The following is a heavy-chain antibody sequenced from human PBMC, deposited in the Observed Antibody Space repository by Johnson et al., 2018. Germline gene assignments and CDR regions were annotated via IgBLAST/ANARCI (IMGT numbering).Heavy chain of an antibody. Sequence: VQLLESGGGVVQPGRSLRLSCAASGFTFSSYVLHWVRQAPGKGLEWVAVIWYDGSNKYYADSVKGRFTISRDNSKNTRYLQLNSLRAEDTAVYYCARWGTYSGSLGNIFWGQGTMVTVSS. V-gene: IGHV3-33*01. CDR1: GFTFSSYV. D-gene: IGHD1-26*01. J-gene: IGHJ3*01. CDR2: IWYDGSNK. CDR3: ARWGTYSGSLGNIF.